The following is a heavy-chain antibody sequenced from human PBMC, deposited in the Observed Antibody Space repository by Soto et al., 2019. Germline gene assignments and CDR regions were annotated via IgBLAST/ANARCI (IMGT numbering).Heavy chain of an antibody. CDR1: GFTFSSYG. CDR3: ARDRGEDIVVVVAAYTFDY. Sequence: QVQLVESGGGVVQPGRSLRLSCAASGFTFSSYGMHWVRQAPGKGLEWVAVIWYDGSNKYYADSAKGRFTISRDNSKNTLYLQMNSLRAEDTAVYYCARDRGEDIVVVVAAYTFDYWGQGTLVTVSS. V-gene: IGHV3-33*01. CDR2: IWYDGSNK. J-gene: IGHJ4*02. D-gene: IGHD2-15*01.